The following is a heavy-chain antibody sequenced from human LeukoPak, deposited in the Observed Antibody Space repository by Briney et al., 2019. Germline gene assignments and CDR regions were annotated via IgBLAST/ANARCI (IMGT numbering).Heavy chain of an antibody. CDR2: IKSESDGGTT. V-gene: IGHV3-15*07. Sequence: GGSLRLSCAASGIIFNNVWMNWVRQAPGKGLEWVARIKSESDGGTTDYAAPVKGRFTISRDDSKNTLYLQMNSLKTDDTALYYCTTRRVDTGVVTGGFWGQGTLVTVSS. CDR1: GIIFNNVW. J-gene: IGHJ4*02. CDR3: TTRRVDTGVVTGGF. D-gene: IGHD2-21*02.